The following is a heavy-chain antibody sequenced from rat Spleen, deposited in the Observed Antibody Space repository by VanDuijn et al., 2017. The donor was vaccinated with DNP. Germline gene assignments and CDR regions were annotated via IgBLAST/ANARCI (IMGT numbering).Heavy chain of an antibody. D-gene: IGHD1-10*01. CDR3: TRRGYNNAWYFDF. Sequence: EVQLVESGGGLVQPGRSLKLSCAASGFTFSDYYMAWVRQAPTKGLEWVAYISYDGGITSYGDSVKGRFTISRDNAESTLYLQMNSLRSEDTATYYCTRRGYNNAWYFDFWGPGSMVTVSS. CDR1: GFTFSDYY. V-gene: IGHV5-22*01. CDR2: ISYDGGIT. J-gene: IGHJ1*01.